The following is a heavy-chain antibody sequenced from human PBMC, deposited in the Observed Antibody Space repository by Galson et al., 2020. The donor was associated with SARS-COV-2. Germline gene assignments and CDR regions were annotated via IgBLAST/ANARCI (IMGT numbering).Heavy chain of an antibody. CDR2: ISGSGGST. CDR1: GFTFSSYA. V-gene: IGHV3-23*01. J-gene: IGHJ4*02. CDR3: AKARSAAHRYYYDSSGYYLDY. D-gene: IGHD3-22*01. Sequence: TGGSLRLSCAASGFTFSSYAMSWVRQAPGKGLEWVSAISGSGGSTYYADSVKGRFTISRDNSKNTLYLQMNSLRAEDTAVYYCAKARSAAHRYYYDSSGYYLDYWGQGTLVTVSS.